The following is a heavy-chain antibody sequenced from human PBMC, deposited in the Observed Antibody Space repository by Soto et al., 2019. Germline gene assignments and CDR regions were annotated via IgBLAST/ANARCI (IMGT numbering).Heavy chain of an antibody. CDR1: GYTLTNYD. Sequence: ASVKVSCKASGYTLTNYDMHWVRQAPGQGLEWMGIFNPRGGSTSLAQKFQGRVTMTWDTSTTTVYMEVSSLRSEDTAVYYCARGVTAVELPYDYWGQGTLVTVSS. J-gene: IGHJ4*02. D-gene: IGHD1-7*01. V-gene: IGHV1-46*01. CDR3: ARGVTAVELPYDY. CDR2: FNPRGGST.